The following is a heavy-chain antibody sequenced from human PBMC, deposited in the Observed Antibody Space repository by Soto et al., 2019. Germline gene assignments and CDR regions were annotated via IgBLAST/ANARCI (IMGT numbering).Heavy chain of an antibody. CDR3: TTREIKGGYYYYYMDV. D-gene: IGHD1-26*01. CDR2: IKSKTDGGTT. CDR1: GFTFSNAW. Sequence: GGSLRLSRAASGFTFSNAWMSWVRQAPGKGLEWVGRIKSKTDGGTTDYAAPVKGRFTISRDDSKNTLYLQMNSLKTEDTAVYYCTTREIKGGYYYYYMDVWGKGTTVTVSS. V-gene: IGHV3-15*01. J-gene: IGHJ6*03.